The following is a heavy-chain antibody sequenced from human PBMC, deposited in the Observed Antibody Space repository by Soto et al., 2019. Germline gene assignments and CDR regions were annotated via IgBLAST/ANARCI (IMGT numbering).Heavy chain of an antibody. D-gene: IGHD5-12*01. J-gene: IGHJ4*02. V-gene: IGHV3-23*01. CDR2: ITGGGST. Sequence: GGSLRLSCAASGFTFSNVWLSWVRQGPGKGQEWVSGITGGGSTEYAASVKGRFTISRDNSKNTVYLQMNSLRAEDTAMYYCAKDAVYNGGLWLVSDWGQGTLVTVSS. CDR1: GFTFSNVW. CDR3: AKDAVYNGGLWLVSD.